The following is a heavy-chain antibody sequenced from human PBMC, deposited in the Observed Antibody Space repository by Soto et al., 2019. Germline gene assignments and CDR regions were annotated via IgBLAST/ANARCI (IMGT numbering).Heavy chain of an antibody. CDR3: ARDIESVTAKHFFYYYAMDF. Sequence: XSVKVSCTASGFTFSNYGLNLVRQAPGQGLEWMGWVSANNGHTNYAQNLQGRVSMTTDTSTSTAYMELRGLTFDDTAVYYCARDIESVTAKHFFYYYAMDFWGQGTTVTVSS. V-gene: IGHV1-18*01. J-gene: IGHJ6*02. D-gene: IGHD2-8*01. CDR1: GFTFSNYG. CDR2: VSANNGHT.